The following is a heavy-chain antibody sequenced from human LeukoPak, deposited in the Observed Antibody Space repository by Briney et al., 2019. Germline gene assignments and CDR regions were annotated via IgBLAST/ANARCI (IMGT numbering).Heavy chain of an antibody. CDR1: GFTFSSYA. V-gene: IGHV3-23*01. J-gene: IGHJ4*02. Sequence: PGGSLRLSCAASGFTFSSYAMSWVRQAPGKGLEWVSVISGSGGSTYYADSVKGRFTISRDSSKNTLYLQMNSLGAEDTAVYYCAKGRSGSYSGFDYWGQGTLVTVSS. CDR2: ISGSGGST. CDR3: AKGRSGSYSGFDY. D-gene: IGHD1-26*01.